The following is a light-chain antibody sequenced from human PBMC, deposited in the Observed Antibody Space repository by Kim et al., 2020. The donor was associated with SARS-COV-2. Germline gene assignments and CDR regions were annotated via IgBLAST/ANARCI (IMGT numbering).Light chain of an antibody. V-gene: IGKV1-5*03. Sequence: LSASVGDRVTITCRASQSISSWLAWYQQKAGKAPKLLIYKASSLESGVPSRFSGSGSGTEFTLTISSLQPDDFATYYCQQYNSYNTFGQGTKLEIK. CDR2: KAS. CDR1: QSISSW. CDR3: QQYNSYNT. J-gene: IGKJ2*01.